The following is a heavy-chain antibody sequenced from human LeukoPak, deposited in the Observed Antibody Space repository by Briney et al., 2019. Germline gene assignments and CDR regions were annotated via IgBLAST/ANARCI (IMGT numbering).Heavy chain of an antibody. Sequence: PSETLSLTCAVYGGSFSGYYWSWIRQPPGKGLEWIGEINHSGSTNYNPSLKSRATISVDTSKNQFSLKLSSVTAADTAVYYCARFREDYYYYMDVWGKGTTVTVSS. J-gene: IGHJ6*03. CDR1: GGSFSGYY. CDR2: INHSGST. CDR3: ARFREDYYYYMDV. V-gene: IGHV4-34*01.